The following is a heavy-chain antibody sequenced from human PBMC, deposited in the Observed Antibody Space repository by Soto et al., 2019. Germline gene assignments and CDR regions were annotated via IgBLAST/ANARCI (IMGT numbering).Heavy chain of an antibody. V-gene: IGHV3-21*01. CDR3: ARDPPPNNWNFDY. CDR2: ISSSSSYI. CDR1: GFTFSSYS. D-gene: IGHD1-20*01. J-gene: IGHJ4*02. Sequence: GGSLRLSCAASGFTFSSYSMNWVRQAPGKGLEWVSSISSSSSYIYYADSVKGRFTISRDNAKNSLYLQMNSLRAEDTAVYYCARDPPPNNWNFDYWGQGTLVTVSS.